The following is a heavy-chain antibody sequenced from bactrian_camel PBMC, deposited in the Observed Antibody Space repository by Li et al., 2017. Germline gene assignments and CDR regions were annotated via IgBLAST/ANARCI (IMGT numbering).Heavy chain of an antibody. CDR2: ISSDGTT. J-gene: IGHJ4*01. D-gene: IGHD3*01. CDR3: AEWVEFGWGCALGAREYFN. V-gene: IGHV3S53*01. CDR1: GYIFSSCG. Sequence: QLVESGGGSGQAGGSLKLSCAASGYIFSSCGLAWYRQAPGKERELVSTISSDGTTRYADSVKGRFTISQDSAKNILYLQLNSLKTEDTAMYYCAEWVEFGWGCALGAREYFNWGQGTQVTVS.